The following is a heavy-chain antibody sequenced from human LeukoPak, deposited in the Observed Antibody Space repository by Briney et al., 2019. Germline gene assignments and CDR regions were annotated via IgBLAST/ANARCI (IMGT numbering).Heavy chain of an antibody. V-gene: IGHV3-30*18. Sequence: GRSLRLSCAASGFTFSIYGMHWVRQAPGKGLEWVAVISYDGSNKYYADSVKGRFTISRDNSKNTLYLQMNSLRAEDTAVYYCAKHGGDLDYWGQGTLVTVSS. D-gene: IGHD2-21*01. CDR2: ISYDGSNK. CDR3: AKHGGDLDY. J-gene: IGHJ4*02. CDR1: GFTFSIYG.